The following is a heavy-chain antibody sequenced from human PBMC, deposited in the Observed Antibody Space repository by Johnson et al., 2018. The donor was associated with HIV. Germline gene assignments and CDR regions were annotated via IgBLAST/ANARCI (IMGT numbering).Heavy chain of an antibody. CDR2: ISGSGGST. J-gene: IGHJ3*02. CDR1: GFTVSSHY. D-gene: IGHD6-19*01. Sequence: VQLVESGGGVVQPGGSLRLSCAASGFTVSSHYMSLVRQAPGKGLEWVSAISGSGGSTYYADSVKGRFTISRDNSKNTLYLQMNSLRAEDTAVYYCAKGAQWLPSDACDIWGQGTMVTVSS. V-gene: IGHV3-23*04. CDR3: AKGAQWLPSDACDI.